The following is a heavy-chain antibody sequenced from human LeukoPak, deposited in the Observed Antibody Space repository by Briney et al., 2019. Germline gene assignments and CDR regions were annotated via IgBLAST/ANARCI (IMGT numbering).Heavy chain of an antibody. V-gene: IGHV3-23*01. CDR2: ISATGGAT. CDR3: AKYRRITIFGVVIVDY. J-gene: IGHJ4*02. D-gene: IGHD3-3*01. CDR1: GFTFNNNA. Sequence: GGSLRLSCAVSGFTFNNNATSWVRQAPGKGLECVSAISATGGATYYADSVKGRITISRDNSKSTLYLQMNSLRAEDTAVYYCAKYRRITIFGVVIVDYWGQGTLVTVSS.